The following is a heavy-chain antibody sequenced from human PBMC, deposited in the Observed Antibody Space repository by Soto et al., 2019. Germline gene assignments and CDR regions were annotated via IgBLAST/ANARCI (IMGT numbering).Heavy chain of an antibody. V-gene: IGHV4-31*03. CDR1: GGSVRRGNYY. CDR2: ISNSGRT. D-gene: IGHD3-10*01. Sequence: QVQLQESGPGLVKPSQTLSLTCTVSGGSVRRGNYYWSWIRQFPGKGLEWIRYISNSGRTHYNPSLMSRITILVDTSKNQFFLELSAVPSADTALYYCARADYATGSYYPDYWGQGTLVTVSS. CDR3: ARADYATGSYYPDY. J-gene: IGHJ4*02.